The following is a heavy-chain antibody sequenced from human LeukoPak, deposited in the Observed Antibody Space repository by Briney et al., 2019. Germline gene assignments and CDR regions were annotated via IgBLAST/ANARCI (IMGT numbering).Heavy chain of an antibody. J-gene: IGHJ4*02. CDR2: IKNKNDGGTT. V-gene: IGHV3-15*01. CDR1: GFNFNHAW. D-gene: IGHD1-1*01. Sequence: GGSLRLSCAASGFNFNHAWMTWVRQAPGKGLEWVGRIKNKNDGGTTDFAAPVNGRFTISTDDSKRMMFLEMNGLKTEDTAVYYCVGRPWNFDYWGQGTLVTVSS. CDR3: VGRPWNFDY.